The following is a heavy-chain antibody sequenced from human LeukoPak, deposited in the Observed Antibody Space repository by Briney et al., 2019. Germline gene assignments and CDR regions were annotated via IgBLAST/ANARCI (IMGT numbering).Heavy chain of an antibody. CDR2: INQDGGEK. Sequence: PGGSLRLSCAASGFTFSTYWMSWVRQAPGKGLEWVANINQDGGEKYDVDSVKGRFTISRDNAKNSLYLQMNSLRAEDTAVYFCARASTPYHSSYYSPFDYWGQGTLVTVSS. V-gene: IGHV3-7*01. D-gene: IGHD3-22*01. J-gene: IGHJ4*02. CDR1: GFTFSTYW. CDR3: ARASTPYHSSYYSPFDY.